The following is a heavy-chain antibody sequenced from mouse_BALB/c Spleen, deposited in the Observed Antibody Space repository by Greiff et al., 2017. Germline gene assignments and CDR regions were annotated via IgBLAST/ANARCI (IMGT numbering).Heavy chain of an antibody. V-gene: IGHV14-3*02. J-gene: IGHJ2*01. Sequence: VQLKESGAELVKPGASVKLSCTASGFNIKDTYMHWVKQRPEQGLEWIGRIDPANGNTKYDPKFQGKATITADTSSNTAYLQLSSLTSEDTAVYFCARNEDSDDYGDYWGQGTTLTVSS. CDR2: IDPANGNT. D-gene: IGHD2-4*01. CDR3: ARNEDSDDYGDY. CDR1: GFNIKDTY.